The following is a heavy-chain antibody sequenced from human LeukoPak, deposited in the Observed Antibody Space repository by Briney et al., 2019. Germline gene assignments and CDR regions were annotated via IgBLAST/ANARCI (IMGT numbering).Heavy chain of an antibody. CDR2: IYSGGST. CDR1: GFTVSRNY. D-gene: IGHD2-21*02. Sequence: PGGSLRLSCAASGFTVSRNYMSWVRQAPGKGLEWVSVIYSGGSTYYADSVKGRFTISRHNSKNTLYLQMNSLRAEDTAVYYCARSAYCGGDCYSGFDFDYWGQGTLVTVSS. CDR3: ARSAYCGGDCYSGFDFDY. V-gene: IGHV3-53*04. J-gene: IGHJ4*02.